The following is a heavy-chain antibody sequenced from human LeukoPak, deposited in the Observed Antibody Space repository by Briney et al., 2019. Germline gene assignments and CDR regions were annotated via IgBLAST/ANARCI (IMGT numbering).Heavy chain of an antibody. Sequence: SETLSLTCTVSGGSISSYYWSWIRQPPGKGLEWIGYIYYSGSTNYNPSLKSRVTISVDTSKNQFSLKLSSVTAADTAVYFCARGVDYGSGTYYTYWGQGTLVTVSS. CDR2: IYYSGST. CDR3: ARGVDYGSGTYYTY. CDR1: GGSISSYY. D-gene: IGHD3-10*01. V-gene: IGHV4-59*12. J-gene: IGHJ4*02.